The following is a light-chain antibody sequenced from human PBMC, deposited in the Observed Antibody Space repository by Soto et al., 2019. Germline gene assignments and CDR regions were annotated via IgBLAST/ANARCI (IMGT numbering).Light chain of an antibody. CDR3: QQYDNLPWT. Sequence: DIQMTQSPSSLSASVGDRVTITCQASQDISNYLNWYQQKPGKAPKLLIYDASNLGTGVPSRFSGSGSGTDFTFTISSLQPEDIATYYCQQYDNLPWTFGQGTKVEIK. J-gene: IGKJ1*01. CDR2: DAS. V-gene: IGKV1-33*01. CDR1: QDISNY.